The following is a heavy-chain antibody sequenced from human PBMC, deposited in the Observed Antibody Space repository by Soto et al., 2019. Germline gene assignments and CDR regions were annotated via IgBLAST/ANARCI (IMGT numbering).Heavy chain of an antibody. CDR3: VREGYYDSSGYYPGWFDP. J-gene: IGHJ5*02. Sequence: SVKVSCKASEGTLSSYAISWVRQAPGQGLEWMGGIIPFSGTANYAQKFQGRVTITADKSTSTAYMELSSLRSEDTAVYYCVREGYYDSSGYYPGWFDPWGQGTLVTVSS. CDR1: EGTLSSYA. CDR2: IIPFSGTA. D-gene: IGHD3-22*01. V-gene: IGHV1-69*06.